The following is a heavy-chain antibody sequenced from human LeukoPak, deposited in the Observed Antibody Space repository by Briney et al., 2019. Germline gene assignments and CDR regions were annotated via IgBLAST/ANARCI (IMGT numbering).Heavy chain of an antibody. CDR3: ARGGDPPRFLEWLGPFLGRKGHFRRCMDV. D-gene: IGHD3-3*01. V-gene: IGHV4-34*01. Sequence: PSETLSLTCAVYGGSFSGYYWSWIRQPPGKGLEWIGEINHSGSTNYNPSLKSRVTISVDTSKNQFSLKLSSVTAADTAVYYCARGGDPPRFLEWLGPFLGRKGHFRRCMDVWGKGTTVTVSS. CDR2: INHSGST. J-gene: IGHJ6*03. CDR1: GGSFSGYY.